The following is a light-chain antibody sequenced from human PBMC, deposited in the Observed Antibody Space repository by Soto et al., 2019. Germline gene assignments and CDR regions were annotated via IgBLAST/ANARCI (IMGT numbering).Light chain of an antibody. V-gene: IGKV3-11*01. Sequence: EIVLTQSPATLSLSPGERATLSCRASQSVSSYLAWYQQTPGQAPRLLIYDASNRATGIPARFSGSGSGTDFTLPISSLEPEDFAVYYCQQRSNWPLTFGGGTKVEIK. J-gene: IGKJ4*01. CDR1: QSVSSY. CDR3: QQRSNWPLT. CDR2: DAS.